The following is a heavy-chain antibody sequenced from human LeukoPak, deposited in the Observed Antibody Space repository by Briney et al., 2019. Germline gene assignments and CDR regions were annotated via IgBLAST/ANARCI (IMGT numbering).Heavy chain of an antibody. J-gene: IGHJ6*03. D-gene: IGHD6-19*01. V-gene: IGHV4-39*07. CDR2: IYYSGST. CDR3: ARVSSGWTHNYYYYYMDV. Sequence: PSETLSLTCTVSGGSISSYYWGWIRQPPGKGLEWIGSIYYSGSTYYNPSLKSRVTISVDTSKNQFSLKLSSVTAADTAVYYCARVSSGWTHNYYYYYMDVWGKGTTVTVSS. CDR1: GGSISSYY.